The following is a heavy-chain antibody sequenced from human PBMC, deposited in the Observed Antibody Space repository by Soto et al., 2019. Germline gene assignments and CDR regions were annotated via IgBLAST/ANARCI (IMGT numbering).Heavy chain of an antibody. CDR1: GYLFTAYS. D-gene: IGHD2-15*01. J-gene: IGHJ1*01. CDR2: VNPSGGST. CDR3: AREENCSGGTCYSEYFHR. V-gene: IGHV1-46*01. Sequence: ASVKVSCKASGYLFTAYSMHWVRLAPGQGLEWMGVVNPSGGSTKYAQNFQGRVTMTRDTSTTTIYMELSSLRSDDTAIYYCAREENCSGGTCYSEYFHRWGQGTLVTV.